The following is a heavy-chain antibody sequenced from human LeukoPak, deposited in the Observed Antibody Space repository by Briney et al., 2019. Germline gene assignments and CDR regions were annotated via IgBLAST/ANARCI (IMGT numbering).Heavy chain of an antibody. CDR3: ARVSREDIVVVTATLYYFDY. CDR2: ISSSSSYI. V-gene: IGHV3-21*01. Sequence: GGSLRLSCKASGFTVSNNYMNWVRQAPGKGLEWVSSISSSSSYIYYADSVKGRFTISRDNAKNSLYLQMNSLRAEDTAVYYCARVSREDIVVVTATLYYFDYWGQGTLVTVSS. J-gene: IGHJ4*02. D-gene: IGHD2-21*02. CDR1: GFTVSNNY.